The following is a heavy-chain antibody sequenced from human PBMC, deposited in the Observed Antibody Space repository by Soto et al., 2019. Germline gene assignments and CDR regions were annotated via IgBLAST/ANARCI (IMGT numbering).Heavy chain of an antibody. CDR3: ARHVAAAIDAFDI. CDR2: IYYSGST. CDR1: GGSISSYY. Sequence: TLSLTCTVSGGSISSYYWSWIRQPPGKGLEWIGYIYYSGSTNYNPSLKSRVTISVDTSKNQFSLKLSSVTAADTAVYYCARHVAAAIDAFDIWGQGTMVTVSS. V-gene: IGHV4-59*08. D-gene: IGHD6-13*01. J-gene: IGHJ3*02.